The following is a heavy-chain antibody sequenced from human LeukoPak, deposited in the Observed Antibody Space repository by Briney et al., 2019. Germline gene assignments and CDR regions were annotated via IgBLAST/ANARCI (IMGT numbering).Heavy chain of an antibody. V-gene: IGHV3-21*01. CDR1: GFTFSSYN. D-gene: IGHD2-15*01. Sequence: PGGSLRLSCAASGFTFSSYNMNWVRQAPGKGLEWVSSISSSSSYIYYADSVKGRFTISRDNAKNSLCLQMNSLRAEDTAVYYCARGGKVVLVSANPFSLFDPWGHGTLVTVSS. J-gene: IGHJ5*02. CDR2: ISSSSSYI. CDR3: ARGGKVVLVSANPFSLFDP.